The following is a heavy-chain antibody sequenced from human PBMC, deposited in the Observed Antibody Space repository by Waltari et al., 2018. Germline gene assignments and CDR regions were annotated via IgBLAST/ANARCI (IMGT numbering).Heavy chain of an antibody. CDR1: GGTFSSYA. V-gene: IGHV1-69*15. J-gene: IGHJ6*02. Sequence: QVQLVQSGAEATKPGSSVQYSCKASGGTFSSYAISWGRQAPGKGLEWMRRIIPIFGTANYAQKFQGRVTITADESTSTAYMELSSLRSEDTAVYYCARQTPVSNYGMDVWGQGTTVTVSS. CDR2: IIPIFGTA. CDR3: ARQTPVSNYGMDV.